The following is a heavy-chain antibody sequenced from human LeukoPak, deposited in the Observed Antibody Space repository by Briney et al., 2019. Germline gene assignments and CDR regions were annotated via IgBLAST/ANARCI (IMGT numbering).Heavy chain of an antibody. CDR2: IYPGDSDT. CDR1: GYSLTRYW. CDR3: ARPPASYDILTGSEFDY. J-gene: IGHJ4*02. Sequence: GESLKISRKGSGYSLTRYWIGWVRPMPGKGLEGMGIIYPGDSDTRYSPSFQGQVTISADKSISTAYLQWSSLKASDTAMYYCARPPASYDILTGSEFDYWGQGTLVTVSS. D-gene: IGHD3-9*01. V-gene: IGHV5-51*01.